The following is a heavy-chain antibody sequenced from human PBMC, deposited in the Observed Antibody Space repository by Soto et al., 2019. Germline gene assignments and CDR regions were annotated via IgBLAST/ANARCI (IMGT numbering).Heavy chain of an antibody. D-gene: IGHD4-17*01. CDR3: ARDSGGDYHNYYMDV. CDR2: IWYDGSDK. V-gene: IGHV3-33*01. Sequence: GGSLRLSCAASGFTFSNYAMHWVRQAPGKGLEWVTIIWYDGSDKNYGDSVKGRFTISRDNSKNTMYLQMNSLRVEDTAVYYCARDSGGDYHNYYMDVWGKGTTVTVSS. CDR1: GFTFSNYA. J-gene: IGHJ6*03.